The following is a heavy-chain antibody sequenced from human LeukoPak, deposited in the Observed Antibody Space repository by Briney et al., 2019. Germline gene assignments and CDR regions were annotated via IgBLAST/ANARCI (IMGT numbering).Heavy chain of an antibody. D-gene: IGHD2-21*02. Sequence: GGSLRLSCAASGFTFSSYAMSWVRQAPGKGLQWVSTISGSGGSTYYADSVKGRSTISRDNSKNTLYLQMNSLRAEDTAVYYCAKSPVVTASRSSGIDYWGQGTLVTVSS. V-gene: IGHV3-23*01. J-gene: IGHJ4*02. CDR1: GFTFSSYA. CDR3: AKSPVVTASRSSGIDY. CDR2: ISGSGGST.